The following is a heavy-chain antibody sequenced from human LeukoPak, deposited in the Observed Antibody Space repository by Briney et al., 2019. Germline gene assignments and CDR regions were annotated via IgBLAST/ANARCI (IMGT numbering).Heavy chain of an antibody. V-gene: IGHV3-23*01. CDR3: APTVGDY. J-gene: IGHJ4*02. CDR2: ISGSVGST. CDR1: GFTFSSYA. Sequence: PGGSLRLSCAASGFTFSSYAMSWVRQAPGKGLEWGSAISGSVGSTYYADSVKGRLTISRDNSKNTLYLQMNRLRVEDTAVYYCAPTVGDYWGQGTLVTVSS.